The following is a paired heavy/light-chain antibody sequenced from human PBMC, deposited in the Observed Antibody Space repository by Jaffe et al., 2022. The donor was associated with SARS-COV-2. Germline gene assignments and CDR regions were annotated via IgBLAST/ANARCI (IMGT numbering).Light chain of an antibody. CDR1: QGINSY. CDR2: AAS. Sequence: DIQMTQSPSSLSASVGDRITITCRASQGINSYLAWFQQKPGKAPKSLIYAASILQSGVPSKFSGSGSGTDFTLTIYSLQPEDSATYYCQQYNYYPLTFGQGTRLEIK. CDR3: QQYNYYPLT. V-gene: IGKV1-16*02. J-gene: IGKJ5*01.
Heavy chain of an antibody. J-gene: IGHJ3*02. V-gene: IGHV3-7*03. Sequence: EVQLVESGGGLVQPGGSLRLSCAASGFTFSNYWMTWIRQAPGKGLEWVANINQDGNEKYYVDSVKGRFTISRDNAKNSQHLQMNSLRVEDTAVYYCVRAGSGRNVGSFNMWGQGTVVTVSS. D-gene: IGHD2-15*01. CDR3: VRAGSGRNVGSFNM. CDR2: INQDGNEK. CDR1: GFTFSNYW.